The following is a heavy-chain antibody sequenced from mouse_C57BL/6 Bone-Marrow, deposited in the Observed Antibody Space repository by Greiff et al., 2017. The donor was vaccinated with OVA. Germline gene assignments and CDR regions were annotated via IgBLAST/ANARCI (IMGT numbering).Heavy chain of an antibody. V-gene: IGHV5-15*01. CDR1: GFTFSDYG. CDR3: ARTPYYYGSYAMDY. CDR2: ISNLAYSI. J-gene: IGHJ4*01. Sequence: EVQRVESGGGLVQPGGSLKLSCAASGFTFSDYGMAWVRQAPRKGPEWVAFISNLAYSIYYADTVTGRFTISRENAKNTLYLEMSSLRSEDTAMYYCARTPYYYGSYAMDYWGQGTSVTVSS. D-gene: IGHD1-1*01.